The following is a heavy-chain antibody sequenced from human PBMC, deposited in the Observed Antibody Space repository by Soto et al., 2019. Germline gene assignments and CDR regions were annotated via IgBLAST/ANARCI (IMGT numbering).Heavy chain of an antibody. CDR2: VQYGGGT. V-gene: IGHV4-39*01. J-gene: IGHJ6*03. CDR3: ARHDCSGGSCLHYMDV. Sequence: PSETLSLTCSFSGCSITTYKYYWGWVRRSPRKGLEWIGSVQYGGGTHFNPSLKSRATTSVDASKNHFSLQLTFVTAADTAVYYCARHDCSGGSCLHYMDVWGKGITVTVSS. D-gene: IGHD2-15*01. CDR1: GCSITTYKYY.